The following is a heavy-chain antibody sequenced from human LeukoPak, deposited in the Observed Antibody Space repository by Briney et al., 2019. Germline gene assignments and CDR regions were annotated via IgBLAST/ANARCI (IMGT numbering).Heavy chain of an antibody. D-gene: IGHD3-22*01. CDR2: IYYSGST. V-gene: IGHV4-59*01. J-gene: IGHJ3*02. Sequence: PSETLSLTCTVSGGSISSYYWSWIRQPPGKGLEWIGYIYYSGSTNYNPSLKSRVTISVDTSKNQFSLKLSSVTAADTAVYYCARASYYYDSSGIDAFDIWGQGTMVTVSS. CDR3: ARASYYYDSSGIDAFDI. CDR1: GGSISSYY.